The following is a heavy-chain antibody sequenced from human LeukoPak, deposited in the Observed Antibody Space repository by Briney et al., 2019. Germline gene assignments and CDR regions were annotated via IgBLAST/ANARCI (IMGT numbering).Heavy chain of an antibody. CDR1: DYSITGGDY. CDR3: ARNMSTEGWFDS. Sequence: SETLSLTCVVSDYSITGGDYWAWIRQPPGEGLEWIGSIYNSVSTSYNPSLKSRVTMSLDPSKNQFSLNLRSVTAADTAVYYCARNMSTEGWFDSWGRGTLVTVSS. D-gene: IGHD5/OR15-5a*01. J-gene: IGHJ5*01. CDR2: IYNSVST. V-gene: IGHV4-38-2*01.